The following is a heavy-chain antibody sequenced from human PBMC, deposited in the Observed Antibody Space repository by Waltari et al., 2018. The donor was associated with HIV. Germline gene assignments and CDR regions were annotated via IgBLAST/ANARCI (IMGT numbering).Heavy chain of an antibody. D-gene: IGHD3-16*01. CDR2: IIPIFGTA. CDR3: ASWGGGYGMDV. Sequence: QVQLVQSGAEVKKPGSSVEVSCKASGRTFSSYATSWVRQAPGQGLEWMGGIIPIFGTANYAQKFQGRVTITADKSTSTAYMELSSLRSEDTAVYYCASWGGGYGMDVWGQGTTVTVSS. J-gene: IGHJ6*02. CDR1: GRTFSSYA. V-gene: IGHV1-69*06.